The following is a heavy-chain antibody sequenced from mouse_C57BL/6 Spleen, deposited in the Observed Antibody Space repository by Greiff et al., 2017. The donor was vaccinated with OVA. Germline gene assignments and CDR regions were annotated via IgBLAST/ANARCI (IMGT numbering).Heavy chain of an antibody. CDR1: GFTFSSYA. CDR2: ISDGGSYT. V-gene: IGHV5-4*03. CDR3: ARQPYYGSRYYAMDY. D-gene: IGHD1-1*01. Sequence: EVKLMESGGGLVKPGGSLKLSCAASGFTFSSYAMSWVRQTPEKRLEWVATISDGGSYTYYPDNVKGRFTISRDNAKNNLYLQMSHLKSEDTAMYYCARQPYYGSRYYAMDYWGQGTSVTVSS. J-gene: IGHJ4*01.